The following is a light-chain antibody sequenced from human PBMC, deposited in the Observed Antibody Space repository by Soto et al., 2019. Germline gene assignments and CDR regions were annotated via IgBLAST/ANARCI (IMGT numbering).Light chain of an antibody. CDR3: QQRYSTPPP. Sequence: DIQMTQSPSSLSASVGDRVTITCRASQSISSYLNWYQQKPGKAPKRLIYAASSLQSGVPSRFSGSGSGTDFTLTISSLQPEDFATYYCQQRYSTPPPVGGGTKADIK. CDR2: AAS. J-gene: IGKJ4*01. V-gene: IGKV1-39*01. CDR1: QSISSY.